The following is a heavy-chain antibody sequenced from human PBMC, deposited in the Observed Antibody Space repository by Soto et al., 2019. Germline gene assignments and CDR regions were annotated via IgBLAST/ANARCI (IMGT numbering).Heavy chain of an antibody. CDR3: VRGPSHGAFDI. CDR1: GSTFSSYD. J-gene: IGHJ3*02. V-gene: IGHV3-30-3*01. CDR2: ISPDGNKA. Sequence: QVQLVESGGDVVQPGRSLRLSCAASGSTFSSYDIHWVRLAPGKGLEWVAHISPDGNKAYYADSVKGRFIISRDNARNTVYLQVNSLRPEDTAVYHCVRGPSHGAFDIWGQGTLVTVSS.